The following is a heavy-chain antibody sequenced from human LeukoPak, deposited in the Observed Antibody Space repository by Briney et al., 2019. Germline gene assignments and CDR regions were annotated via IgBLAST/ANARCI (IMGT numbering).Heavy chain of an antibody. V-gene: IGHV4-34*01. J-gene: IGHJ4*02. CDR2: INHSGST. D-gene: IGHD3-3*01. CDR1: GGSFSGYY. Sequence: SETLSLTCAVYGGSFSGYYWSWIRQPPGKGLEWIGEINHSGSTNYNPSLKSRVTMSVDTSKNQFSLKLSSVTAADTAVYYCATEPYYDFWSGSLYYFDYWGQGTLVTVSS. CDR3: ATEPYYDFWSGSLYYFDY.